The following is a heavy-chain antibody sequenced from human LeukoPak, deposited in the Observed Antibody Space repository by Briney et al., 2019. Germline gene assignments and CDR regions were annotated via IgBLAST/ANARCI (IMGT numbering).Heavy chain of an antibody. CDR1: GGSISSYY. J-gene: IGHJ4*02. CDR3: ARGGTSLRDFDY. V-gene: IGHV4-34*01. D-gene: IGHD1-1*01. CDR2: INHSGST. Sequence: PSETLSLTCTVSGGSISSYYWSWIRQPPGKGLEWLGEINHSGSTNYSPSLKSRVTISVDTSKNQFSLKLRSVTAADTAVYYCARGGTSLRDFDYWGQGMLVTVPS.